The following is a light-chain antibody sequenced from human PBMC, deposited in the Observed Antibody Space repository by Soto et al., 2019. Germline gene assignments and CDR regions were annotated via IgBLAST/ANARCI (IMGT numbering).Light chain of an antibody. J-gene: IGLJ1*01. CDR3: SSYTSTSRYV. CDR1: SSDVGKYDR. CDR2: EVT. V-gene: IGLV2-18*02. Sequence: LTQPPSVSGSPGQLVTISCTGTSSDVGKYDRVSWYQQPPGTAPKLIIYEVTNLPSGVPARFSGSKSGNTASLTISGLQAEDEADYYCSSYTSTSRYVFGAGTKVTVL.